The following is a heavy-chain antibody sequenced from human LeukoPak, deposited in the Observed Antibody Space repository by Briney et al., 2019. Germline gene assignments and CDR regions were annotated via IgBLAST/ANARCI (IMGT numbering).Heavy chain of an antibody. Sequence: SVKVSCKASGGTFTSYAISWVRQAPGQGLEWMGGIIPIFGTANYAQKFQGGVTITADESTSTAYMELSSLRSEDTAVYYCATGASLSSDYYYYGMDVWGQGTTVTVSS. V-gene: IGHV1-69*13. CDR3: ATGASLSSDYYYYGMDV. D-gene: IGHD6-6*01. J-gene: IGHJ6*02. CDR1: GGTFTSYA. CDR2: IIPIFGTA.